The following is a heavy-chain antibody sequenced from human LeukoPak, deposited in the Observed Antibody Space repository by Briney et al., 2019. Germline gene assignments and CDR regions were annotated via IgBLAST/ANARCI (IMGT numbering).Heavy chain of an antibody. D-gene: IGHD3-22*01. CDR3: ARDYYDSSGPDY. CDR1: GFTFNSYA. V-gene: IGHV3-33*08. J-gene: IGHJ4*02. CDR2: IWYDGSNK. Sequence: PGGSLRLSCAASGFTFNSYAMSWVRQAPGKGLEWVAVIWYDGSNKYYADSVKGRFTISRDNSKNTLYLQMNSLRAEDTAVYYCARDYYDSSGPDYWGQGTLVTVSS.